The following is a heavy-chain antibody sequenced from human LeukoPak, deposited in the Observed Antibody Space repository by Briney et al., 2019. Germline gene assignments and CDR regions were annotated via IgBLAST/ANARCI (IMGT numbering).Heavy chain of an antibody. Sequence: GGSLRLSCAASGFTFTTYWMHWVRQAPGKGLVWVSHINSDGSITSYVDSVKGRFTISRDNAKNTLYLQMNSLRAEDTAVYYCARDAVDAANAVWGQGTTVTVSS. CDR1: GFTFTTYW. J-gene: IGHJ6*02. D-gene: IGHD5-18*01. V-gene: IGHV3-74*01. CDR2: INSDGSIT. CDR3: ARDAVDAANAV.